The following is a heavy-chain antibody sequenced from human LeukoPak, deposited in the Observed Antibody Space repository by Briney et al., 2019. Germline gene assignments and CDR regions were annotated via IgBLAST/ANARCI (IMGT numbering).Heavy chain of an antibody. V-gene: IGHV3-64D*06. D-gene: IGHD4-17*01. CDR1: GFTFSSYA. J-gene: IGHJ6*04. Sequence: PGGSLRLSCSASGFTFSSYAMHWVRQAPGKGLEYVSAISSNGGSTYYADSVKGRFTISRDNSKNTLYLQMSSLRAEDTAVYYCVKNIDYDYYYDGMDVWGKGTTVTVSS. CDR3: VKNIDYDYYYDGMDV. CDR2: ISSNGGST.